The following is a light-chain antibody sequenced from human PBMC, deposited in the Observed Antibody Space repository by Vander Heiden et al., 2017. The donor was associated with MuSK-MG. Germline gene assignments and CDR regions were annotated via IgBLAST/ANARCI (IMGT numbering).Light chain of an antibody. CDR3: GTWDSSLTAGGI. CDR1: TYTIGHNY. Sequence: QSVLSQPPSVSSAPGQKVTTSRSGGTYTIGHNYVSWYQQVPGTAPKLLIYENDKRPSGSPDRFSGSKSGTSATLAITGLQTGDEADYYCGTWDSSLTAGGIFGGGTKLTVL. CDR2: END. J-gene: IGLJ2*01. V-gene: IGLV1-51*01.